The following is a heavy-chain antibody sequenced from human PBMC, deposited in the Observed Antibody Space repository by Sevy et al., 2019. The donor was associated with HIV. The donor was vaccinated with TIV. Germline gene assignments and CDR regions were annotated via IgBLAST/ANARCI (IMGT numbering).Heavy chain of an antibody. CDR2: INHSGST. CDR3: ARGGPQTLCYYYYGMDV. CDR1: GGSLSGYY. V-gene: IGHV4-34*01. Sequence: SETLSLTCTVYGGSLSGYYWTWIRQPPGKGLEWIGEINHSGSTNYNPSLKSRVTISVDTSKNHFSLKLTSLTAADTAAYYCARGGPQTLCYYYYGMDVWGQGTTVTDSS. J-gene: IGHJ6*02.